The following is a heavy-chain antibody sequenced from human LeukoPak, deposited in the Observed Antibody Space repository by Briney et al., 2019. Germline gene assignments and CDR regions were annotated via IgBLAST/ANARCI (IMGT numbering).Heavy chain of an antibody. CDR2: ITSSRSYT. V-gene: IGHV3-11*06. CDR3: ARAPSAVAGMLDY. D-gene: IGHD6-19*01. CDR1: GFSFSDYY. J-gene: IGHJ4*02. Sequence: GGSLRLSCAASGFSFSDYYMSWVRQAPGKGLEWVSYITSSRSYTNYADSVKGRFTISRDNAKNSLYLQMNSLRAEDTAVYYCARAPSAVAGMLDYWGQGTLVTGSS.